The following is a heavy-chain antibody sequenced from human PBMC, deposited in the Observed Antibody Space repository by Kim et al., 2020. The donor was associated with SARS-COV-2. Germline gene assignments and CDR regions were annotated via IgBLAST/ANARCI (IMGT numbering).Heavy chain of an antibody. D-gene: IGHD1-26*01. Sequence: VKGRFTISRDNSKNTLYLQMNSLRAEDTAVYYCAKDSGSYYPNYYYYYGMDVWGQGTTVTVSS. V-gene: IGHV3-30*02. J-gene: IGHJ6*02. CDR3: AKDSGSYYPNYYYYYGMDV.